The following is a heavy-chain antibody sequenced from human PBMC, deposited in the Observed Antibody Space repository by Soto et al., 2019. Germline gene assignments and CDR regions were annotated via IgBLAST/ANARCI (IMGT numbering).Heavy chain of an antibody. CDR3: ARVPYDYVWGSYRPLYFDY. CDR1: GGSISSYY. CDR2: IYYSGST. Sequence: SETLSRTXTVSGGSISSYYWSWIRQPPGKGLEWIGYIYYSGSTNYNPSLKSRVTISVDTSKNQLSLKLSSVTAADTAVYYCARVPYDYVWGSYRPLYFDYWGQGTLVTVSS. V-gene: IGHV4-59*01. D-gene: IGHD3-16*02. J-gene: IGHJ4*02.